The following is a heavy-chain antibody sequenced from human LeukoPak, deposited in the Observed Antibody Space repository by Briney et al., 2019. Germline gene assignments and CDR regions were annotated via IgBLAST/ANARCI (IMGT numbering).Heavy chain of an antibody. V-gene: IGHV4-59*01. CDR1: DGSISSYY. CDR3: ARRAMGPTFFDY. D-gene: IGHD1-26*01. CDR2: IYDSGST. J-gene: IGHJ4*02. Sequence: PSETLSLTCTVSDGSISSYYWSWSRQPPGKGLEWIGHIYDSGSTNYNPSLKSRVTISVDTSKNQFSLKLSSVTAADTAVYYCARRAMGPTFFDYWGQGTLVTVSS.